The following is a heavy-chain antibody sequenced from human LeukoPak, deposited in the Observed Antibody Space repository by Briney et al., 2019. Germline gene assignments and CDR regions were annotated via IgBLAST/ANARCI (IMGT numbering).Heavy chain of an antibody. V-gene: IGHV4-59*08. D-gene: IGHD3-22*01. CDR3: ARGLWNYYDNLTYGMTARPRRYSHYYMDV. CDR2: VFYIGNT. CDR1: CGSISIYY. Sequence: SDTLSLTCTVSCGSISIYYWSWIRQPARKGVEGIGYVFYIGNTIYNPSVRSGVPIPEDTSTNQFSLSVDSVTAAHTPVCLCARGLWNYYDNLTYGMTARPRRYSHYYMDVWGRGTTVTVSS. J-gene: IGHJ6*03.